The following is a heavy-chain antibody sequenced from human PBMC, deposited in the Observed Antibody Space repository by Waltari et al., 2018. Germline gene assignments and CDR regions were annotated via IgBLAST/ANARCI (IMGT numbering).Heavy chain of an antibody. V-gene: IGHV4-39*07. CDR1: AAYITNPNYH. Sequence: QLQLQESGPGLVKPSATLSPACTVAAAYITNPNYHRACIRQPPGKGLQWIATIFFNGTSYYNPSLKSRVLISVDTSKNQFSLRVTSVTVADTAVYFCARRVGDVLTGWPEFFDYWGQGNMVIVSP. CDR3: ARRVGDVLTGWPEFFDY. CDR2: IFFNGTS. D-gene: IGHD3-9*01. J-gene: IGHJ4*02.